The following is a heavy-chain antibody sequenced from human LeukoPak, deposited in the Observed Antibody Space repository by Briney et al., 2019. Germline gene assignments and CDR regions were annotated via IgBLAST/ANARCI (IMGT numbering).Heavy chain of an antibody. Sequence: PSQTLSLTCTVSGGSISGGDYYWSWIRQPAGKRLEWIGRIYTSGSTNYNPSLKSRVTISVDTSKNQFSLKLSSVTAADTAVYYCARGRKATTFIAAAGNSWFDPWGQGTLVTVSS. J-gene: IGHJ5*02. CDR2: IYTSGST. CDR3: ARGRKATTFIAAAGNSWFDP. V-gene: IGHV4-61*02. D-gene: IGHD6-13*01. CDR1: GGSISGGDYY.